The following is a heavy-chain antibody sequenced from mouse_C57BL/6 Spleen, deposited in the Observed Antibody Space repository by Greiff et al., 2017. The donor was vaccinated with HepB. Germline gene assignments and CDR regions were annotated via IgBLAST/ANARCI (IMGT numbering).Heavy chain of an antibody. Sequence: QVQLQQSGAELVRPGASVTLSCKASGYTFTDYEMHWVKQTPVHGLEWIGAIDPETGGTAYNQKFKGKAILTADKSSSTAYMELRSLTSEDSAVYYCTRGGIYYGNPSWFAYWGQGTLVTVSA. CDR1: GYTFTDYE. D-gene: IGHD2-1*01. CDR2: IDPETGGT. J-gene: IGHJ3*01. V-gene: IGHV1-15*01. CDR3: TRGGIYYGNPSWFAY.